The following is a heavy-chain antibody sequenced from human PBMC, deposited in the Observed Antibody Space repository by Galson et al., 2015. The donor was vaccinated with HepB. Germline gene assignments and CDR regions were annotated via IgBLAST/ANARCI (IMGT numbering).Heavy chain of an antibody. CDR1: GFTFRDYY. Sequence: SLRLSCAASGFTFRDYYMGWFRQAPGTGLECISYISDTSDTISYADSVKGRFTISRDNSKKSLYLQVNGLRADETAVYYCARGDFWGAYGTWGQGTVVTVSS. D-gene: IGHD3-3*01. J-gene: IGHJ3*02. V-gene: IGHV3-11*01. CDR2: ISDTSDTI. CDR3: ARGDFWGAYGT.